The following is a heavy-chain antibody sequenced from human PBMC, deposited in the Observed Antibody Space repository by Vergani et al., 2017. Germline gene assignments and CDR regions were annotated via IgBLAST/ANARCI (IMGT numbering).Heavy chain of an antibody. Sequence: QVQLVQSGAEVRKPGSSVKVSCKASGGIFSSYAISWVRQAPGQGLEWMGGIIPIFGTTNYAQKFQGRVTITADESTSTAYMELSSLRSEDTAVYYCASNVKIQLWGSYGMDVWGQGTTVTVSS. J-gene: IGHJ6*02. CDR2: IIPIFGTT. V-gene: IGHV1-69*13. CDR3: ASNVKIQLWGSYGMDV. D-gene: IGHD5-18*01. CDR1: GGIFSSYA.